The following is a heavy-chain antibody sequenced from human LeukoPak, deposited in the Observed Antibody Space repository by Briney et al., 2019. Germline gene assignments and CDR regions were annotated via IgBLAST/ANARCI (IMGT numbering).Heavy chain of an antibody. J-gene: IGHJ4*02. CDR3: ARDSLRITMVRGSDY. V-gene: IGHV3-7*04. CDR1: GFXFSSYW. D-gene: IGHD3-10*01. CDR2: IKQDGSEK. Sequence: GGSLRLSCAASGFXFSSYWMSWVRQAPGKGLKWVANIKQDGSEKYYVDSVKGRFTISRDNAKNSLYLQMNSLRAEDTAVYYCARDSLRITMVRGSDYWGQGTLVTVSS.